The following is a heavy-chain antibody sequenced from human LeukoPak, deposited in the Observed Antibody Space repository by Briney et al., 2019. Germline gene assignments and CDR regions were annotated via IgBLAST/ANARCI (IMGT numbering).Heavy chain of an antibody. V-gene: IGHV3-23*01. J-gene: IGHJ4*02. Sequence: PGGSLRLSCAASGLTFRNYAMSWVRQAPGKGLEWVSGISDSGGSTHYADSVKGRFTISRDNSKNTLYLQMNSLRAEDTAVYLCAKARTGIAVVSAIDYWGQGTLVSVSS. D-gene: IGHD2-21*02. CDR3: AKARTGIAVVSAIDY. CDR2: ISDSGGST. CDR1: GLTFRNYA.